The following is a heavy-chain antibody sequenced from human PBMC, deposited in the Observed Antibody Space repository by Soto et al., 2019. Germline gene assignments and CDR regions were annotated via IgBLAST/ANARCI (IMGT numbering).Heavy chain of an antibody. V-gene: IGHV3-33*01. D-gene: IGHD3-16*01. CDR3: ARDRERGGPPFDY. Sequence: QVQLVESGGGVVQPGRSLRLSCAASGFTFRSYGMHWVRQAPGKGLEWVAVIWYDGSNKYYADSVKGRFTIPRDNSKNTLYLQMNSLRAEDTAVYYCARDRERGGPPFDYWGQGTLVTVSS. J-gene: IGHJ4*02. CDR1: GFTFRSYG. CDR2: IWYDGSNK.